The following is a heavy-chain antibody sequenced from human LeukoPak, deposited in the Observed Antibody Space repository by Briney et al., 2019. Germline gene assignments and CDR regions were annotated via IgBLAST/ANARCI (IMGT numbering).Heavy chain of an antibody. CDR1: GFTFSSYW. CDR3: ARDSCSGGSCYSPYYYYGMDV. CDR2: IKQDGSEK. J-gene: IGHJ6*02. V-gene: IGHV3-7*01. D-gene: IGHD2-15*01. Sequence: PGGSLRLSCAASGFTFSSYWMSWVRQAPGQGLEWVANIKQDGSEKYYVDSVKGRFTISRDNAKNSLYLQMNSLRAEDTAVYYCARDSCSGGSCYSPYYYYGMDVWGQGTTVTVSS.